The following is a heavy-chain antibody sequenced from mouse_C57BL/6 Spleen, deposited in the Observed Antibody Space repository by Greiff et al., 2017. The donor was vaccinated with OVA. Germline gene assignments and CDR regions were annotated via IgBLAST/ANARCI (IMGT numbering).Heavy chain of an antibody. J-gene: IGHJ1*03. CDR2: IYPRSGNT. CDR3: GRGGSGFPWYFDV. Sequence: VQLQQSGAELARPWASLKLSCKATGYTFTSYGLSWLKQRTGQGLEWIGEIYPRSGNTYYKEKFKGKATLTADTSSSTAYMKLRRLTAEDSAVYFCGRGGSGFPWYFDVWGTGTTVTVSS. D-gene: IGHD3-2*02. CDR1: GYTFTSYG. V-gene: IGHV1-81*01.